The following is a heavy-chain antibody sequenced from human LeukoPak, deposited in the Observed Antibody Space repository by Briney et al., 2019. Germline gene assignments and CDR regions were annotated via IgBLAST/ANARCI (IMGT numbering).Heavy chain of an antibody. J-gene: IGHJ4*02. CDR1: GGTFSSYA. V-gene: IGHV1-69*01. CDR2: IIPIFGTA. CDR3: ARGGSSSWYGFYGY. Sequence: ASVKVSCTASGGTFSSYAISWVRQAPGQGLEWMGGIIPIFGTANYAQKFQGRVTITADESTSTAYMELSSLRSEDTAVYCCARGGSSSWYGFYGYWGQGTLVTVSS. D-gene: IGHD6-13*01.